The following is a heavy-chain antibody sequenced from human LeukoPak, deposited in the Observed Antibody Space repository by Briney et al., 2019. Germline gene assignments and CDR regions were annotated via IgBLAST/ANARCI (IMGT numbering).Heavy chain of an antibody. J-gene: IGHJ2*01. CDR2: INHSGST. D-gene: IGHD3-22*01. CDR1: GGSFSGYY. CDR3: ARDRLRGGYDSSGYYRYFDL. V-gene: IGHV4-34*01. Sequence: SETLSLTCAVYGGSFSGYYWSWIRQPPGKGLEWIGEINHSGSTNYNPSLKSRVTISVDTSKNQFSLKLSSVTAADTAVYYCARDRLRGGYDSSGYYRYFDLWGRGTLVTASS.